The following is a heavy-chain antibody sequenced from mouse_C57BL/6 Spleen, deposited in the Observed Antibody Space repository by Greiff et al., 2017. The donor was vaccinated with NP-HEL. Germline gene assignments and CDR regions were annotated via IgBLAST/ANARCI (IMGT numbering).Heavy chain of an antibody. CDR1: GYTFTSYW. D-gene: IGHD2-5*01. CDR2: IDPSDSET. J-gene: IGHJ1*03. Sequence: VQLQQPGAELVRPGSSVKLSCKASGYTFTSYWMHWVKQRPIQGLEWIGNIDPSDSETHYNQKFKDKATLTVDKSSSTAYMQLSSLTSEDSAVYYCARFGYSNFYWYFDVWGTGTTVTVSS. CDR3: ARFGYSNFYWYFDV. V-gene: IGHV1-52*01.